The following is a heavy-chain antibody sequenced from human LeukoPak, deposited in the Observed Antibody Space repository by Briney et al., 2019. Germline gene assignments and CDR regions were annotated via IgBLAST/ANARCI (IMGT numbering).Heavy chain of an antibody. Sequence: SETLSLTCTVSGGSVSSGSYYWSWIRQPPGKGLEWIGYIYYSGSTNYNPSLKSRVTISVDTSKNQFSLKLSSVTAADTAVYYRARDRGYCSGGSCRYNWFDPWGQGTLVTVSS. CDR2: IYYSGST. CDR3: ARDRGYCSGGSCRYNWFDP. D-gene: IGHD2-15*01. V-gene: IGHV4-61*01. CDR1: GGSVSSGSYY. J-gene: IGHJ5*02.